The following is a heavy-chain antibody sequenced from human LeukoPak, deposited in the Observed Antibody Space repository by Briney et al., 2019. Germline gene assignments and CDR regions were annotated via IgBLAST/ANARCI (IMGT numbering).Heavy chain of an antibody. V-gene: IGHV4-34*01. CDR2: IHHSGSN. D-gene: IGHD3-10*01. J-gene: IGHJ6*02. CDR3: ARERYYGSGRNYGMDV. Sequence: PSETLSLTCAVYGGSFSGYYWSWIRQPPGKGLGWIGEIHHSGSNNYNPSLKSRVTISVDTSKNQFSLKLSSVTAADTAVYYCARERYYGSGRNYGMDVWGQGTTVTVSS. CDR1: GGSFSGYY.